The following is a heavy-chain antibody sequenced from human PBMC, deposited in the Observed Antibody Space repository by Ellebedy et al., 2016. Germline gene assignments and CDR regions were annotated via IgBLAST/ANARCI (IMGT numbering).Heavy chain of an antibody. CDR1: GGSISSSSYY. V-gene: IGHV4-39*01. CDR3: ARRGWLSGAYGY. J-gene: IGHJ4*02. D-gene: IGHD2-15*01. Sequence: SETLSLTXTVSGGSISSSSYYWGWIRQPPGKGLEWIGSIYYSGSTYYNPSLKSRVTISVDTSKNQFSLKLSSVTAADTAVYYCARRGWLSGAYGYWGQGTLVTVSS. CDR2: IYYSGST.